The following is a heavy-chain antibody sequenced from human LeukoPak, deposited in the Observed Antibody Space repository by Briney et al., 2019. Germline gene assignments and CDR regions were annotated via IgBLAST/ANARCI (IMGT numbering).Heavy chain of an antibody. CDR1: GFTFTSYA. J-gene: IGHJ4*02. Sequence: GGSLRLSCAASGFTFTSYAMNWFRQPPGKGLEWVSSISRSSRDINYADSVKGRFTISRDNAWNSLYLQMNSLRAEDTAVYYCARDSDSSGHYYMDYFDYWGQGALVTVSS. D-gene: IGHD3-22*01. CDR2: ISRSSRDI. V-gene: IGHV3-21*01. CDR3: ARDSDSSGHYYMDYFDY.